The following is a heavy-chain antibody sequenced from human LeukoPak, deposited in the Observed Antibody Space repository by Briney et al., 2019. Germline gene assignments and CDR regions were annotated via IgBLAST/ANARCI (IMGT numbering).Heavy chain of an antibody. D-gene: IGHD3-3*01. V-gene: IGHV1-8*01. Sequence: GASVKVSCKASGYTFTSYDINWVRQATGQGLEWMGWMNPNSGNTGYAQKFQGRVTMTRNTSISTAYMELSSLRSEDTAVYYCARGHHGDFWSGYYYWFDPWGQGTLVTVSS. CDR1: GYTFTSYD. J-gene: IGHJ5*02. CDR2: MNPNSGNT. CDR3: ARGHHGDFWSGYYYWFDP.